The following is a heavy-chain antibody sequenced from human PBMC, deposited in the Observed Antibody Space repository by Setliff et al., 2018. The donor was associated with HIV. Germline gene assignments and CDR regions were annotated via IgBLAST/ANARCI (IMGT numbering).Heavy chain of an antibody. CDR1: GGSLSSGAYS. CDR2: IYYSGST. Sequence: SETLSLTCTVSGGSLSSGAYSWSWIRQPPGKGLEWIGYIYYSGSTYYNPSLKSRVTISVDTSNNRFSLTLSSVTAADTAVYYCARAPGPYGDYNWFDPWGQGALVTVSS. J-gene: IGHJ5*02. D-gene: IGHD4-17*01. V-gene: IGHV4-30-4*08. CDR3: ARAPGPYGDYNWFDP.